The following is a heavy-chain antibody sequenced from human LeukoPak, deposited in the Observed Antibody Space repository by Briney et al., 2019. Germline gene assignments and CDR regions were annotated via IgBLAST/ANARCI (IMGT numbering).Heavy chain of an antibody. Sequence: GGSLRLSCAASGFTFSNYGMHWVRQAPGKGLEWVAVIWYDGSNKYYADSVKGRFTISRDNSKDTVYLQMNSLRAEDTAVYYCARDESMVRGAYFDYWGQGTLVTVSS. J-gene: IGHJ4*02. V-gene: IGHV3-33*01. CDR1: GFTFSNYG. CDR2: IWYDGSNK. CDR3: ARDESMVRGAYFDY. D-gene: IGHD3-10*01.